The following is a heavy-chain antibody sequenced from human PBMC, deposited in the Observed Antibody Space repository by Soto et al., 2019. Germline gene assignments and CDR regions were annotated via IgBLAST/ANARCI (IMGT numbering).Heavy chain of an antibody. V-gene: IGHV1-18*01. J-gene: IGHJ5*02. CDR3: ARVVRRVVNWFDP. CDR1: GDTFANFV. D-gene: IGHD3-10*01. CDR2: ISTYTNNT. Sequence: HLVQSGPEVKRPGASITVSCTTSGDTFANFVLSWVRQAPGQGLEWMGWISTYTNNTNYAQKFPGRLSIATGTSTITVYMELESLGYGDTAVYYCARVVRRVVNWFDPWGQGTLVTVSS.